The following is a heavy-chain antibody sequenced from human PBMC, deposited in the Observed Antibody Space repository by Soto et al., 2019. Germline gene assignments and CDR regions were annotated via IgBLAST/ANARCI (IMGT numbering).Heavy chain of an antibody. V-gene: IGHV3-23*01. Sequence: EVQLLESGGGLIQPGGSLRLSCAASGFTFSHYAMSWVRQAPGKGLEWVSTLSGGDGSTYYADSVQGRFTISRDNSKNTLYLQMSSLRAEDTAVYYCAKKFHYGSGTYLYYFDYWGQGTLVTVSS. CDR1: GFTFSHYA. D-gene: IGHD3-10*01. CDR3: AKKFHYGSGTYLYYFDY. J-gene: IGHJ4*02. CDR2: LSGGDGST.